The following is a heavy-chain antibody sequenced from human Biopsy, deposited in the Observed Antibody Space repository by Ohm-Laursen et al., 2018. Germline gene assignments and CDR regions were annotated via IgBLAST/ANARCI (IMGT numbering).Heavy chain of an antibody. CDR2: IDPKSGGT. Sequence: ASVKVSCKASAYSFGDHRIHWVRQAPGQGLEWMGWIDPKSGGTNYAQKFQGRVTMTRDTSISTIYMELRRLTSDDTAVFYCARELGDFWGGRQFDFWGQGTLVTVSS. CDR3: ARELGDFWGGRQFDF. V-gene: IGHV1-2*02. CDR1: AYSFGDHR. D-gene: IGHD3-3*01. J-gene: IGHJ5*01.